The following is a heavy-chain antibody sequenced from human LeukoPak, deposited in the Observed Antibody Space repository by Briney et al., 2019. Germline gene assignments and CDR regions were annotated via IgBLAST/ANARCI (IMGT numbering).Heavy chain of an antibody. D-gene: IGHD3-3*01. V-gene: IGHV3-7*01. Sequence: GGSLRLSCAASGFTFSSYAMHWVRQAPGKGLEWVANIKQDGSEKYYVDSVKGRFTISRDNAKNSLYLQMNSLRAEDTAVYYCARVSPYYDFWSGYRGGMDVWGQGTTVTVSS. CDR2: IKQDGSEK. CDR1: GFTFSSYA. J-gene: IGHJ6*02. CDR3: ARVSPYYDFWSGYRGGMDV.